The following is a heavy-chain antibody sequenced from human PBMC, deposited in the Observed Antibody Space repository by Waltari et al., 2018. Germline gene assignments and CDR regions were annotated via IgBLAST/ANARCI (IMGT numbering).Heavy chain of an antibody. CDR3: ARVPTGFSSLPNLPSGSGSEGC. CDR2: IIPIFGTA. J-gene: IGHJ4*02. D-gene: IGHD2-15*01. V-gene: IGHV1-69*13. CDR1: GGTFSSYA. Sequence: QVQLVQSGAEVKKPGSSVKVSCKASGGTFSSYAISWVRQAPGQGLEWMGGIIPIFGTANYAQKFQGRVTITADESTSTAYMELSSVTAADTAVYYCARVPTGFSSLPNLPSGSGSEGCWGQGTLVTVSS.